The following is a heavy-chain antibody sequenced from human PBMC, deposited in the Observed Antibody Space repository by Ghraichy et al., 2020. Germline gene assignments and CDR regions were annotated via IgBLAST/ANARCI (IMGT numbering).Heavy chain of an antibody. Sequence: GGSLRLSCAASGFTFSSYAMSWVRQAPGKGLEWVSTISGSGRNTFYADSVKGRFTISRHSPKNTLYLQMNSLRAEDTAVYYCAREPRECSSGSCPFDYWGQGTRVTVSS. V-gene: IGHV3-23*01. CDR2: ISGSGRNT. CDR1: GFTFSSYA. CDR3: AREPRECSSGSCPFDY. D-gene: IGHD2-15*01. J-gene: IGHJ4*02.